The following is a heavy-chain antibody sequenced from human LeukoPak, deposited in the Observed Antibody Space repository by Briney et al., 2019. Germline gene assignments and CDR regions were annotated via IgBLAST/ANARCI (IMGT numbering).Heavy chain of an antibody. V-gene: IGHV1-2*06. D-gene: IGHD3-3*01. CDR1: GYTFTAYY. Sequence: ASVKVSCKASGYTFTAYYMHWVRQAPGQGLEWMGRINPNTGGTDHAQNFQGRVTMTRDTSISTAYMELSRLRSDDTAVYYCARDRELRFLQWLLYGMDVWGQGTTVTVSS. CDR3: ARDRELRFLQWLLYGMDV. CDR2: INPNTGGT. J-gene: IGHJ6*02.